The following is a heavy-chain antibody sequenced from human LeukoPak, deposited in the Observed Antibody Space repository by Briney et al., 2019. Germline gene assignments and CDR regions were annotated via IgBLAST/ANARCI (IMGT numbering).Heavy chain of an antibody. CDR1: GVSVSSNSAA. V-gene: IGHV6-1*01. D-gene: IGHD6-13*01. Sequence: SQTLSLTCAISGVSVSSNSAAWNWFRQSPSRGLEWLGRTYYRSKWYNDYAVSVKSRITINPDTSKNQFSLQLNSVTPEDTAVYYCARDRFIAAAGTPFDYWGQGTLVTVSS. CDR2: TYYRSKWYN. CDR3: ARDRFIAAAGTPFDY. J-gene: IGHJ4*02.